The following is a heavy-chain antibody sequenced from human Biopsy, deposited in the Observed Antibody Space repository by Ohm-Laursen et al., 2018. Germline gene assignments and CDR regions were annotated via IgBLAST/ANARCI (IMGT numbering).Heavy chain of an antibody. CDR3: ARHPTHRIQQIDY. CDR1: GKTFSDYQ. D-gene: IGHD5-18*01. CDR2: INQAGTT. J-gene: IGHJ4*02. Sequence: SETLSLTCAVFGKTFSDYQWSWIRQPPGKGLEWIGQINQAGTTNYNPSLKSRVSISADASKYEFSLRLTSVTAADTAVYYCARHPTHRIQQIDYWGQGTLVTVSS. V-gene: IGHV4-34*01.